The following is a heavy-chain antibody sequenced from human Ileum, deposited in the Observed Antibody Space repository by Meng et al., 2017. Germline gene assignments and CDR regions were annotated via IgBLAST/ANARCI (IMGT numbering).Heavy chain of an antibody. CDR2: ISHSGSA. V-gene: IGHV4-4*02. CDR1: SGSISSNTY. Sequence: QVQLEESGPGLVRPSGTLSLPCAVSSGSISSNTYWSWVRQPPGKGLEWSGKISHSGSAYYNPSLKSRVTMSVDKSKSKFSLMLTSVTAADTAIYYCARHGGYSQDFWGQGTLVTVSS. CDR3: ARHGGYSQDF. J-gene: IGHJ4*02. D-gene: IGHD4-23*01.